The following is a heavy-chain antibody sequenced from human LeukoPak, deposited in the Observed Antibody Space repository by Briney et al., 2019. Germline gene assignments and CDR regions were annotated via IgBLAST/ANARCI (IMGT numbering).Heavy chain of an antibody. CDR1: AFTFTDYY. CDR3: ARAGGSSGWYEAFDY. Sequence: KAGRSLRPSCAASAFTFTDYYMSWTRQAPRKGLEWVSYISSSSSYTNYADSVKGRFTISRDNAKNSLYLQMNSLRAEDTAVYCCARAGGSSGWYEAFDYWGQGTLVTVSS. CDR2: ISSSSSYT. V-gene: IGHV3-11*06. D-gene: IGHD6-19*01. J-gene: IGHJ4*02.